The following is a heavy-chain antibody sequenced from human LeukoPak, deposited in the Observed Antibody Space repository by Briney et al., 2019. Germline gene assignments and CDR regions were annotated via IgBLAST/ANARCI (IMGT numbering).Heavy chain of an antibody. Sequence: GRPLRLSCAASGVTFSSYSIHWVRQAPGKGLEWVAVISYDGSNKYYADSVKGRFTISRDNSKNTLYLQMNSLRAEDTAVYYCAREPFGGYQYYYYYYGMDVWGKGTTVTVSS. D-gene: IGHD3-16*01. CDR3: AREPFGGYQYYYYYYGMDV. J-gene: IGHJ6*04. CDR2: ISYDGSNK. V-gene: IGHV3-30*04. CDR1: GVTFSSYS.